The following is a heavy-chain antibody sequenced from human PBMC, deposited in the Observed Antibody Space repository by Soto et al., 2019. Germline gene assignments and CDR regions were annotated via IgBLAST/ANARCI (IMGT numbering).Heavy chain of an antibody. D-gene: IGHD6-19*01. J-gene: IGHJ4*02. CDR1: GFTFSGYW. CDR3: ARHAVHSSGFTDY. Sequence: GGSLRLSCAASGFTFSGYWMSWVRQAPGKGLEWVANIKQDGSEKYYVDSVKGRFTISRDNAKNSLYLQMNSLRAEDTAVYYCARHAVHSSGFTDYWGQGTLVTVSS. V-gene: IGHV3-7*01. CDR2: IKQDGSEK.